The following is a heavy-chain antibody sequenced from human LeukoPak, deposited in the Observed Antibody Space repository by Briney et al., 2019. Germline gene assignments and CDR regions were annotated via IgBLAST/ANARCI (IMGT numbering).Heavy chain of an antibody. V-gene: IGHV4-61*02. CDR2: IYTSGST. CDR1: GGSISSGSYY. CDR3: ARASEYSYGVDY. J-gene: IGHJ4*02. Sequence: SETLSLTFPVSGGSISSGSYYWSWIRQPAGKGLEWIGRIYTSGSTNYNPSLKSRVTISVDTSKNQFSLKLSSVTAADTAVYYCARASEYSYGVDYWGQGTLVTVSS. D-gene: IGHD5-18*01.